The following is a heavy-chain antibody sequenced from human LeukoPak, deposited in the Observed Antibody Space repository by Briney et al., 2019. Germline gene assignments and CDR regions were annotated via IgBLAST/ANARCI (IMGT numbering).Heavy chain of an antibody. J-gene: IGHJ4*02. Sequence: ASVKVSRKASGYTFTSYDINWVRQATGQGLEWMGWMNPNSGNTGYAQKFQGRVTMTRNTSISTAYMELSSLRSEDTAVYYCARGRGRITMIVFSTRTQYYFDYWGQGTLVTVSS. CDR2: MNPNSGNT. V-gene: IGHV1-8*01. CDR3: ARGRGRITMIVFSTRTQYYFDY. D-gene: IGHD3-22*01. CDR1: GYTFTSYD.